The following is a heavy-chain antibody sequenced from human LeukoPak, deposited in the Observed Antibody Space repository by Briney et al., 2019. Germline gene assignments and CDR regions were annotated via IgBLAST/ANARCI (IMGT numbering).Heavy chain of an antibody. D-gene: IGHD3-10*01. J-gene: IGHJ4*02. Sequence: PGRSLRPSCAASGFTFSSYDMHWVRQAPGKGLEWVAVISYDGSNKYYADSVKGRFTISRDNSKNTLYLQMNSLRAEDSAVYYCAKDYYSGSGSYCFDYWGQGTLVTVSS. V-gene: IGHV3-30*18. CDR1: GFTFSSYD. CDR3: AKDYYSGSGSYCFDY. CDR2: ISYDGSNK.